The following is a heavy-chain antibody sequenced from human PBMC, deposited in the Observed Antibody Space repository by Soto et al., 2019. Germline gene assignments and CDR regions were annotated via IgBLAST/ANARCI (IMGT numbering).Heavy chain of an antibody. D-gene: IGHD1-1*01. CDR2: IYATGTT. CDR1: GASISGFY. J-gene: IGHJ5*02. CDR3: VRDGTKTLRDWFDP. V-gene: IGHV4-4*07. Sequence: SXSLSLTCTVSGASISGFYWSWIRKSAGKGLEWIGRIYATGTTDYNPSLKSRVMMSVDTSKKQFSLKLRSVTAADTAVYYFVRDGTKTLRDWFDPWGQGISVTVSS.